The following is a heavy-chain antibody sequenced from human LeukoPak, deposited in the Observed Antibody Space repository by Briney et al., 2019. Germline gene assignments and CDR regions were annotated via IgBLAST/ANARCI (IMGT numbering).Heavy chain of an antibody. CDR2: ISGSDGST. CDR1: GLTVSSNY. J-gene: IGHJ6*03. CDR3: AKGADSSGWYSVAYYYMDV. V-gene: IGHV3-23*01. D-gene: IGHD6-19*01. Sequence: GGSLRLSCAASGLTVSSNYMNWVRQAPGKGLEWVSAISGSDGSTYYADSVKGRFTISRDNSKNTLYLQMNSLRAEDTAVYYCAKGADSSGWYSVAYYYMDVWGKGTTVTISS.